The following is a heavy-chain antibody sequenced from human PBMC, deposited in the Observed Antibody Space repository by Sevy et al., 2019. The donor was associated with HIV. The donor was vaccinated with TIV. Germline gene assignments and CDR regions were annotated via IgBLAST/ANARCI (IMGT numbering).Heavy chain of an antibody. J-gene: IGHJ1*01. V-gene: IGHV4-34*01. CDR3: ARAGSRYFQH. CDR1: GGSFSGYY. Sequence: SETLSLTCAVYGGSFSGYYWSCIRQPPGKGLEWIGEINHSGSTNYNPSLKSRVTISVDTSKNQFSLKLSSVTAADTAVYYCARAGSRYFQHWGQGTLVTVSS. CDR2: INHSGST. D-gene: IGHD2-2*01.